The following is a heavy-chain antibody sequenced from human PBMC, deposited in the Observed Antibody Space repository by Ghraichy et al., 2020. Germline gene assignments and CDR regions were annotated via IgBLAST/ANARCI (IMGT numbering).Heavy chain of an antibody. D-gene: IGHD1-26*01. V-gene: IGHV4-59*01. CDR1: GDSISSYS. CDR3: ATDILGADYFFDY. CDR2: IYYSGST. Sequence: ESLNISCTVSGDSISSYSWSWIRQPPGKGLEWIGYIYYSGSTKYNPSLKSRVTISADTSKNQVYLKVRSVTAADTAVYYCATDILGADYFFDYWGQGSLVTVSS. J-gene: IGHJ4*02.